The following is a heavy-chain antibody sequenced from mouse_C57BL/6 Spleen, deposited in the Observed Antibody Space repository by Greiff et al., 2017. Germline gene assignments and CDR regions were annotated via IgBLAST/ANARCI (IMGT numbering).Heavy chain of an antibody. J-gene: IGHJ2*01. CDR3: AIITTVVAPDY. V-gene: IGHV1-85*01. Sequence: QVQLQQSGPELVKPGASVKLSCKASGYTFTSYDINWVKQRPGQGLELIGWIYPRDGSTKYNEKFKGKATLTVDTSSSTAYMELHSLTSEDSAVYFCAIITTVVAPDYWGQGTTLTVSS. D-gene: IGHD1-1*01. CDR1: GYTFTSYD. CDR2: IYPRDGST.